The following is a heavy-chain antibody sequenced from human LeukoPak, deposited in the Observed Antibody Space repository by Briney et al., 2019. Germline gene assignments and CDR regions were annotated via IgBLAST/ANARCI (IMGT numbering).Heavy chain of an antibody. CDR1: GSTFSSYW. CDR2: IKQDGSEK. CDR3: AREGRGLLWFGEFFDY. J-gene: IGHJ4*02. V-gene: IGHV3-7*01. D-gene: IGHD3-10*01. Sequence: GGSLRLSCAASGSTFSSYWMSWVRQAPGKGLEWVANIKQDGSEKYYVDSVKGRFTISRDNAKNSLYLQMNSLRAEDTAVYYCAREGRGLLWFGEFFDYWGQGTLVTVSS.